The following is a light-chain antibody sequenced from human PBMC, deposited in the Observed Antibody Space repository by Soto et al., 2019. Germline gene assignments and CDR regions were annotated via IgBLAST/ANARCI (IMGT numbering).Light chain of an antibody. J-gene: IGLJ2*01. V-gene: IGLV2-14*01. CDR3: SSYASSGFVV. CDR1: SSDVGAYNY. CDR2: DVT. Sequence: QSALTQPASVSGSPGQSITISCTGTSSDVGAYNYVSWYQQHPGKAPKLMISDVTTRPSGVSNRFSGSKSGSTASLTISGLQAEDEAGYYCSSYASSGFVVFGGGTKLTVL.